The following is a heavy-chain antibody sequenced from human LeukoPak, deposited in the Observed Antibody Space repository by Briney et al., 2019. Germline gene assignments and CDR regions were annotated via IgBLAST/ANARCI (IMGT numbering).Heavy chain of an antibody. V-gene: IGHV3-33*01. Sequence: GGSLRLSCAASGFTFRNYGMHWVRQAPGKGLEWVAVIWYDGSNKYYVDSVEGRFTVSRDNSKNTLYLQMNSLRAEDTAIYYCARDNSGWSRDYWGQGTLVTVSS. J-gene: IGHJ4*02. D-gene: IGHD6-19*01. CDR2: IWYDGSNK. CDR3: ARDNSGWSRDY. CDR1: GFTFRNYG.